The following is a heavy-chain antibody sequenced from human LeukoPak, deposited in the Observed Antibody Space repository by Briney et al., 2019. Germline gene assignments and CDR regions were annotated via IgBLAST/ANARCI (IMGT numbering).Heavy chain of an antibody. Sequence: ASVKVSCKASGYTFTGYYMHWVRQAPGQGLEWMGWINPNSGGTNYAQKFKGRVTMTRDTSVSTAYMELSRLRSDDTAVYYCASTTYYYDSSGYPRHNWFDPWGQGTLVTVSS. V-gene: IGHV1-2*02. CDR3: ASTTYYYDSSGYPRHNWFDP. CDR1: GYTFTGYY. CDR2: INPNSGGT. J-gene: IGHJ5*02. D-gene: IGHD3-22*01.